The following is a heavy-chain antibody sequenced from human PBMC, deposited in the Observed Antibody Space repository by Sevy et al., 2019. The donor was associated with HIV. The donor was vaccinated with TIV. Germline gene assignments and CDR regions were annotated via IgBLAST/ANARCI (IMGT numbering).Heavy chain of an antibody. D-gene: IGHD3-3*01. V-gene: IGHV3-49*04. CDR3: TRDRGITIFGVVMLDY. J-gene: IGHJ4*02. CDR2: IRSKAYGGTT. CDR1: GFTFGDYA. Sequence: GGSLRLSCTASGFTFGDYAMSWVRQAPGKGLEWVGFIRSKAYGGTTEYAASVKGRFTISIDDSKSIAYLQMNSLKTEDTAVYYCTRDRGITIFGVVMLDYRGQGTLVTVSS.